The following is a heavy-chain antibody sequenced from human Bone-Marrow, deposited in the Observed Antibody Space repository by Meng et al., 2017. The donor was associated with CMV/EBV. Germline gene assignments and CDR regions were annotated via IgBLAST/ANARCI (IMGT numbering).Heavy chain of an antibody. CDR1: GYTFPGYY. CDR3: ARDLGGYCSGGSCL. Sequence: VRLGARVKKPGRSTKVSCKALGYTFPGYYMHWVRQAPGQGLEWMGWINPNSGGTNYAQKFQGRVTMTRDTSISTAYMELSRLRSDDTAVYYCARDLGGYCSGGSCLWGQGTLVTVSS. D-gene: IGHD2-15*01. J-gene: IGHJ4*02. CDR2: INPNSGGT. V-gene: IGHV1-2*02.